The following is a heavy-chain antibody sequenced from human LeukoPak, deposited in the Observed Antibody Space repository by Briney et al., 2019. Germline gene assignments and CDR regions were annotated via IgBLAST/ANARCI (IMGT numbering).Heavy chain of an antibody. CDR1: GFTLSSYG. Sequence: PGGSLRLSCAASGFTLSSYGVLGLRQAPGKALVGVAFIWYDGSNKYYADSVKGRFTISRDNSKNTLYLQMNSLRAEDTAVYYCAKDGEDYYDSSGYLDYWGQGALVTVSS. V-gene: IGHV3-30*02. D-gene: IGHD3-22*01. CDR3: AKDGEDYYDSSGYLDY. J-gene: IGHJ4*02. CDR2: IWYDGSNK.